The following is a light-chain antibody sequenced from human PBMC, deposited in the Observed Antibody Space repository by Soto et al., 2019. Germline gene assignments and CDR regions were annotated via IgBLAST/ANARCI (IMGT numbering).Light chain of an antibody. V-gene: IGLV2-11*01. CDR2: DVS. CDR3: SLYSSNGSLI. Sequence: QSALTQPRSVSGSPGQSVIISCTGSSSDVGGYNYVSWYQQHPGKAPKLMIFDVSQRPSGVPDRFSGSKSGNTASLTISGLQAEDEADYYCSLYSSNGSLIFGPGTKVTVL. CDR1: SSDVGGYNY. J-gene: IGLJ1*01.